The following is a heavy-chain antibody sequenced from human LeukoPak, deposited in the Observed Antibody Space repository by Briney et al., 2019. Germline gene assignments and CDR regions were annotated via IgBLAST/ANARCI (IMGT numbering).Heavy chain of an antibody. CDR1: GFTFSSYA. CDR3: ARDPHGGYSSSWYEPPSGYFDL. J-gene: IGHJ2*01. V-gene: IGHV3-30-3*01. CDR2: ISYDGSNK. D-gene: IGHD6-13*01. Sequence: PGGSLRLSCAASGFTFSSYAMHWVRQAPGKGLEWVAVISYDGSNKYYADSVKGRFTISRDNSKNTLYLQMNSLRAEDTAVYYCARDPHGGYSSSWYEPPSGYFDLWGRGTLVTVSS.